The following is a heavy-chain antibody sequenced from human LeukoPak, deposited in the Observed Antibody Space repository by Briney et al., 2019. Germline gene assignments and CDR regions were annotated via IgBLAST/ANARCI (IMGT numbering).Heavy chain of an antibody. CDR2: IYPGDSDT. J-gene: IGHJ3*02. D-gene: IGHD3-10*01. CDR3: ARSLKPVLLWFGELAPDAFDI. CDR1: GYSFTSYW. Sequence: GESLKISCKGSGYSFTSYWIGWVRQMPGKGLEWMEIIYPGDSDTRYSPSFQGQVTISADKSISTAYLQWSSLKASDTAMYYCARSLKPVLLWFGELAPDAFDIWGQGTMVTVSS. V-gene: IGHV5-51*01.